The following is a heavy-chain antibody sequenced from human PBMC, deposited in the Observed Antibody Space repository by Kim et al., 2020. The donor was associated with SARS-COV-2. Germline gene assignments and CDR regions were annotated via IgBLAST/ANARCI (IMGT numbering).Heavy chain of an antibody. D-gene: IGHD5-12*01. CDR1: GFTFDDYA. Sequence: GGSLRLSCAASGFTFDDYAMHWVRQAPGKGLEWVSLISGDGGSTYYADSVKGRFTISRDNSKNSLYLQMNSLRTEDTALYYCAKDIRAEWLRLRGRWGSIDYWGQGTLVTVSS. V-gene: IGHV3-43*02. CDR3: AKDIRAEWLRLRGRWGSIDY. CDR2: ISGDGGST. J-gene: IGHJ4*02.